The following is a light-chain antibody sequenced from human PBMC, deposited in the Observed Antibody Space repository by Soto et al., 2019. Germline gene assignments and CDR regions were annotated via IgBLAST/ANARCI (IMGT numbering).Light chain of an antibody. J-gene: IGKJ5*01. CDR2: GSS. CDR3: QQYGSSPIT. CDR1: QSVSSSY. Sequence: EIVLTQSPGTLSLSPGERATLSCRASQSVSSSYLAWYQQKPGQAPRLLIYGSSSRATGLPDRFSGSGSGTDFTLTISRLEPEDSAVYYCQQYGSSPITFGQGTRLEIK. V-gene: IGKV3-20*01.